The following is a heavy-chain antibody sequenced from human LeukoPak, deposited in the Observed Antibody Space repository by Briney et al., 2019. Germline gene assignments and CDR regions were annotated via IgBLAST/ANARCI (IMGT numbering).Heavy chain of an antibody. Sequence: ASVKVSCKASGYTFTSYGIWWVRQAPGHGLECMGWISPYNHKTKYAQNIQDRATMTTDTSTSTAYMELRSLRSDDTAVYYCARVRSGSGSYLGYWGQGTLVTVSS. D-gene: IGHD1-26*01. V-gene: IGHV1-18*01. CDR3: ARVRSGSGSYLGY. CDR2: ISPYNHKT. J-gene: IGHJ4*02. CDR1: GYTFTSYG.